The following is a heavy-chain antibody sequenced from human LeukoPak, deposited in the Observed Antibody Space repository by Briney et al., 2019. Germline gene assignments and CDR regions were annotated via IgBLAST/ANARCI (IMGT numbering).Heavy chain of an antibody. CDR1: GYTFTGYY. CDR2: INPNSGGT. J-gene: IGHJ3*02. D-gene: IGHD1-1*01. CDR3: ARTKRGVLLDTFDI. Sequence: RASVKVSCKASGYTFTGYYMYWVRQAPGQGLEWMGWINPNSGGTNYAQKFQGRVTMTRDTSISTAYMELSRLRSDDTAVYYCARTKRGVLLDTFDIWGQGTMVTVSS. V-gene: IGHV1-2*02.